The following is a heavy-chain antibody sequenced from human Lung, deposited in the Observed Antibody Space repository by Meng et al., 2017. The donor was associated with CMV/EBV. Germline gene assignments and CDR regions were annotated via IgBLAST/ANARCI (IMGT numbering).Heavy chain of an antibody. V-gene: IGHV3-74*03. Sequence: ESLKISXAASGFIFTDYWMHWVRQAPGGGLVWVARISLGESAAPTPEYGDFVQGRFAISRDNAKSTLYLQMHSLRAEDTGIYYCVASTASKTDYWEWGPGNLV. D-gene: IGHD3-9*01. CDR3: VASTASKTDYWE. CDR2: ISLGESAAPTP. J-gene: IGHJ4*02. CDR1: GFIFTDYW.